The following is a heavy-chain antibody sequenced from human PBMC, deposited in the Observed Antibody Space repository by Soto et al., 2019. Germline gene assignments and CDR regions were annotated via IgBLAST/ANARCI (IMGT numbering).Heavy chain of an antibody. CDR3: ARVAVAVYLEWELQHSYYFDY. CDR2: ISAYNGNT. CDR1: GYTFTSYG. D-gene: IGHD6-19*01. Sequence: QVQLVQSGAEVKKPGASVKVSCKASGYTFTSYGISWVRQAPGQGLEWMGWISAYNGNTNYAQKLQGRVTMTTDTTTSTAYMELRSLRTDDTAVYYCARVAVAVYLEWELQHSYYFDYWGQGTLVTVSS. V-gene: IGHV1-18*01. J-gene: IGHJ4*02.